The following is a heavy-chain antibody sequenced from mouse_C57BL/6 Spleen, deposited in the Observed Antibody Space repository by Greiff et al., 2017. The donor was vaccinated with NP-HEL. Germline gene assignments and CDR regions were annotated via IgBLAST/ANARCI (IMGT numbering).Heavy chain of an antibody. CDR2: IYPGSGNT. V-gene: IGHV1-66*01. CDR3: ARSDYDGDYYAMDY. D-gene: IGHD2-4*01. Sequence: QVQLKESGPELVKPGASVKISCKASGYSFTSYYIHWVKQRPGQGLEWIGWIYPGSGNTKYNEKFKGKATLTADTSSSTAYMQLSSLTSEDSAVYYCARSDYDGDYYAMDYWGQGTSVTVSS. J-gene: IGHJ4*01. CDR1: GYSFTSYY.